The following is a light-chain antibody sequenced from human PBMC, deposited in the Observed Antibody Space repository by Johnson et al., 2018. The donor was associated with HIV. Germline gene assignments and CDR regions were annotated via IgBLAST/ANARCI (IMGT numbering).Light chain of an antibody. CDR3: GTWGGV. V-gene: IGLV1-51*01. CDR1: SSNIGNNY. Sequence: QSVLTQPPSMSAAPGQRVTISCSGRSSNIGNNYVSWYQQVPGAAPKLLIYDNNKRPSGIPDRFSGSKSGTSATLGITGLQTGDEADYYCGTWGGVFGTGTKVTVL. J-gene: IGLJ1*01. CDR2: DNN.